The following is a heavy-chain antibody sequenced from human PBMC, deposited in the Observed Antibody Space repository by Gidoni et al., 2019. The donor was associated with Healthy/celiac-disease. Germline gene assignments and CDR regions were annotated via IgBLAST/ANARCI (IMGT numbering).Heavy chain of an antibody. CDR3: AKDPFLGYCSSTSCHPTENDY. CDR2: ISGSGGST. CDR1: GFTFSSYA. J-gene: IGHJ4*02. V-gene: IGHV3-23*01. Sequence: EVQLLESGGGLVQPGGSLRLSCAASGFTFSSYAMSWVRQAPGKGLEWVSAISGSGGSTDYADSVKGRFTISRDNSKNTLYLQMNSLRAEDTAVYYCAKDPFLGYCSSTSCHPTENDYWGQGTLVTVSS. D-gene: IGHD2-2*01.